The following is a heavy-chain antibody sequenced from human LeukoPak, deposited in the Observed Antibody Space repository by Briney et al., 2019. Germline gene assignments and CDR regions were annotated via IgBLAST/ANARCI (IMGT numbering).Heavy chain of an antibody. CDR1: GCTLTELS. CDR2: FDPEDGET. Sequence: ASVKVSCKVSGCTLTELSMHWVRQAPGKGLEWMGGFDPEDGETIYAQKFQGRVTMTEDTSTDTAYMELSSLRSEDTAVYYCATVSGYSYDVYYYYGMDVWGQGTTVTVSS. CDR3: ATVSGYSYDVYYYYGMDV. D-gene: IGHD5-18*01. V-gene: IGHV1-24*01. J-gene: IGHJ6*02.